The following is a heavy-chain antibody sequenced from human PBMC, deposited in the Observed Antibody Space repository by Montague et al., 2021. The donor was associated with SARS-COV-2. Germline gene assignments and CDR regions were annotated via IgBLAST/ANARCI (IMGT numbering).Heavy chain of an antibody. CDR3: VAEWLAIYYFDF. V-gene: IGHV4-39*01. CDR2: LFYSGSS. Sequence: SETLSLTCTVAGGSISSSNYYWGWIRQPPGKGLEWIGSLFYSGSSFYNPSLKSRVTISVDTSKNQFSPRLSSVTAADTGVYYCVAEWLAIYYFDFWGQGTLVTVSS. CDR1: GGSISSSNYY. D-gene: IGHD6-19*01. J-gene: IGHJ4*02.